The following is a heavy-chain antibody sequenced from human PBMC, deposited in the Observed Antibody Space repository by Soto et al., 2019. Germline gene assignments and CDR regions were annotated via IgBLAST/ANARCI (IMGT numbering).Heavy chain of an antibody. CDR3: AGGTFEWLHYDY. CDR2: IYYSGST. D-gene: IGHD5-12*01. J-gene: IGHJ4*02. Sequence: SETLSLTCTVSGGSISSYYWSWIRQPPGKGLEWIGYIYYSGSTNYNPSLKSRVTISVDTSKNQFSLKLSSVTAADTAVYYCAGGTFEWLHYDYWGQGTVVTVSS. V-gene: IGHV4-59*01. CDR1: GGSISSYY.